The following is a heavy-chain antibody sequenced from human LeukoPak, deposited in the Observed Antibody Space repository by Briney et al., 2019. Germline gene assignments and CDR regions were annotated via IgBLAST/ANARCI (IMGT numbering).Heavy chain of an antibody. J-gene: IGHJ4*02. V-gene: IGHV3-74*01. Sequence: PGGSLRLSCAASGFLFSGHWMNWVRQAPGEGLVWVSRINSDGSSTTYADSVKGRFTISRDNARKTLYLQMNSLRAEDTAVYYCAKDRTGIPFDYWGQGTLVTVSS. CDR2: INSDGSST. CDR3: AKDRTGIPFDY. CDR1: GFLFSGHW. D-gene: IGHD1-1*01.